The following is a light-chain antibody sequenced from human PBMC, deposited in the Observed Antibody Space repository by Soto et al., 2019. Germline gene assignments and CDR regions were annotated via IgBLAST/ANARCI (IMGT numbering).Light chain of an antibody. Sequence: QSVLTQPRSVSGSPGQSVTISCTGATSDVGAYKFVSWYQQYPGKAPKLIMFDVSKRPSGVPDRFSGSSSGNTASLTISGLQTEDEADYHCQSYDSSLSMVFGGGTKLTVL. CDR1: TSDVGAYKF. CDR3: QSYDSSLSMV. V-gene: IGLV2-11*01. CDR2: DVS. J-gene: IGLJ2*01.